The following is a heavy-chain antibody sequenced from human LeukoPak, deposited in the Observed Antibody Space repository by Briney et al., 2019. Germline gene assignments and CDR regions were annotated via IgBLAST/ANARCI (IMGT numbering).Heavy chain of an antibody. D-gene: IGHD6-6*01. CDR2: ISSSGRTT. CDR3: ARGEWSSSPFDY. J-gene: IGHJ4*02. V-gene: IGHV3-48*03. CDR1: GFTFSSYE. Sequence: GGSLRLSCAVSGFTFSSYEMNWVRQAPGKGLEWVSYISSSGRTTYYADSVKGRFTISRDNARNSLYLQMNSLRAEDTAVYYCARGEWSSSPFDYWGQGTLVTVSS.